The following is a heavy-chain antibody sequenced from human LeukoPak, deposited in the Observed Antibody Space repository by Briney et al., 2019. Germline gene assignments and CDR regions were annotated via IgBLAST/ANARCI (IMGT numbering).Heavy chain of an antibody. V-gene: IGHV4-34*01. CDR3: ARKASHFSYGLGAIDY. D-gene: IGHD5-18*01. CDR2: INHSGTT. Sequence: SETLSLTCAVYGGSFSDHYWNWIRQPPGKGLEWIGEINHSGTTNYSASLKSRVTISVDTSKNHFSLKLNSMTAADTAVYYCARKASHFSYGLGAIDYWGQGNLVTVSS. CDR1: GGSFSDHY. J-gene: IGHJ4*02.